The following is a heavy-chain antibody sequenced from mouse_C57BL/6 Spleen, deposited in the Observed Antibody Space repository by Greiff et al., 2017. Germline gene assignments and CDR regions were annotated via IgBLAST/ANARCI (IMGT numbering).Heavy chain of an antibody. CDR2: IDPEDGET. V-gene: IGHV14-2*01. CDR1: GFNIKDYY. J-gene: IGHJ3*01. Sequence: VHVKQSGAELVKPGASVKLSCTASGFNIKDYYMHWVKQRTEQGLEWIGRIDPEDGETKYAPKFQGKATITADTSSNTAYLQLSSLTSEDTAVYYCALDSSGFSFAYWGQGTLVTVSA. D-gene: IGHD3-2*02. CDR3: ALDSSGFSFAY.